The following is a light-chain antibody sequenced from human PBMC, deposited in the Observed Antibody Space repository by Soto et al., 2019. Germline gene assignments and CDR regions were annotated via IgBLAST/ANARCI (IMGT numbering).Light chain of an antibody. Sequence: DIVMTQSPDSLAVSLGERATINCKSSQSVLYSSNNKNYLAWYQQKPGQPPKLLIYWASTRESGVSDRFSGSGSGTDFTHTISSLQAEDVAVYYCQQYYSTLTFGGGTKVDIK. J-gene: IGKJ4*01. CDR3: QQYYSTLT. V-gene: IGKV4-1*01. CDR2: WAS. CDR1: QSVLYSSNNKNY.